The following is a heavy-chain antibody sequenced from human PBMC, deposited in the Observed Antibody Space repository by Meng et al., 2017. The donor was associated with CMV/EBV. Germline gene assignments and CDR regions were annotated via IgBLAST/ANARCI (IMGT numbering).Heavy chain of an antibody. CDR1: GLTVSSTY. Sequence: GGSLRLSCVVSGLTVSSTYMSWVRQAPGKGLEWVSVIYSGGTSYHADSVKGRFTISRDNSKNTVFLQMNSLRAEDTAVYYCARDRAIAARHFDYWGQGTLVTVSS. CDR2: IYSGGTS. CDR3: ARDRAIAARHFDY. D-gene: IGHD6-6*01. V-gene: IGHV3-53*05. J-gene: IGHJ4*02.